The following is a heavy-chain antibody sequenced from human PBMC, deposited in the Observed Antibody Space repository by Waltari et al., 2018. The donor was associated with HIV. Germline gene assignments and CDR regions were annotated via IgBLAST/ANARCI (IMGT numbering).Heavy chain of an antibody. D-gene: IGHD1-26*01. CDR3: ATGGGTTSIQLYDLDV. Sequence: QVQLIQSGAEVKKPGASVKVSCKVFGYTLTELSMHWVRQAPGKGLEWRGGFDTEDDETIYAQKFQGRVTMTEDTSTDSAYMELSSLTSEDTAVYYCATGGGTTSIQLYDLDVWGQGTTVTVSS. CDR1: GYTLTELS. V-gene: IGHV1-24*01. CDR2: FDTEDDET. J-gene: IGHJ6*02.